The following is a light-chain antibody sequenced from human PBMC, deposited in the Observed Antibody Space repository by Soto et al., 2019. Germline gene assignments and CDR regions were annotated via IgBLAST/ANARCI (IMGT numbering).Light chain of an antibody. V-gene: IGKV3-11*01. CDR2: DAS. CDR3: QQRSNWPSGYT. Sequence: EIVLTQSPATLSLSPGERATLSCRASQSVSSYLAWYQQKPGQAPRLLIYDASNRATGIPARFSGSGSRTDFTLTISSLEPEDFAVYYCQQRSNWPSGYTFGQGTKLEIK. CDR1: QSVSSY. J-gene: IGKJ2*01.